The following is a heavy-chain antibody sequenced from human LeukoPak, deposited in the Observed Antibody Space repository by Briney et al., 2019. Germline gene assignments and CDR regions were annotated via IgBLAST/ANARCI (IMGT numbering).Heavy chain of an antibody. V-gene: IGHV1-2*02. CDR2: INPNSGGT. D-gene: IGHD3-3*01. CDR1: GYTFTGYY. CDR3: ARHYEHWHDAFDI. J-gene: IGHJ3*02. Sequence: ASVKVSCKASGYTFTGYYMHWVRQAPGQGLEWMGWINPNSGGTNYAQKFQGRVTMTRDTSISTAYMELSRLRSDDTAVYYCARHYEHWHDAFDIWGQGTMVTVSS.